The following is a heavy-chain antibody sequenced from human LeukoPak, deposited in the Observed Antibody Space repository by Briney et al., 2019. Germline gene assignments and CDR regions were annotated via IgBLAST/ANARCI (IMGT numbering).Heavy chain of an antibody. CDR2: IYTSGST. CDR3: ARGPDIGVAGTGLSYYYYMDV. Sequence: SETLSLTCTVSGGSISSYYWSWIRQPAGKGLEWIGRIYTSGSTNYNPSLKSRVTISVDTSKNQFSLKLSSVTAADTAVYYCARGPDIGVAGTGLSYYYYMDVWGKGTTVTISS. V-gene: IGHV4-4*07. CDR1: GGSISSYY. J-gene: IGHJ6*03. D-gene: IGHD6-19*01.